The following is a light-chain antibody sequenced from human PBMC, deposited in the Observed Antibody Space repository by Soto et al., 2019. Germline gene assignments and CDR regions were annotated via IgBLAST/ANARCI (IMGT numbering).Light chain of an antibody. V-gene: IGLV1-40*01. CDR1: SSNIGAGYD. CDR3: QSYDSSRSGWV. J-gene: IGLJ3*02. Sequence: QPVLTQPPSVSGAPGQRGTISCTGSSSNIGAGYDVHWYQQLPGTPPKLLIYGNSNRPSGVPDRFSGSKSGTSASLAITGLQAWDGADYYCQSYDSSRSGWVFGGGTKLTVL. CDR2: GNS.